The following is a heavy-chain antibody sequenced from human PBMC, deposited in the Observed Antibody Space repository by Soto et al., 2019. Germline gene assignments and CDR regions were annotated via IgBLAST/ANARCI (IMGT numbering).Heavy chain of an antibody. V-gene: IGHV1-69*13. CDR1: GGTFSSYA. J-gene: IGHJ6*02. Sequence: SVKVSCKASGGTFSSYAISWVRQAPGQGLEWMGGIIPIFGTANYAQKFQGRVTITADESTSTAYMELSSLRSEDTAVYYCARDASTYYFDSSGYPPARMDVWGQGTTVTVSS. D-gene: IGHD3-22*01. CDR2: IIPIFGTA. CDR3: ARDASTYYFDSSGYPPARMDV.